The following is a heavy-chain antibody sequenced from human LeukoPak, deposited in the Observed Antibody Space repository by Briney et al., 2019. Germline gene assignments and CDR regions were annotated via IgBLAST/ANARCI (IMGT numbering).Heavy chain of an antibody. J-gene: IGHJ4*02. D-gene: IGHD3-10*01. CDR2: TYYRSKWYN. Sequence: SQTLSLTCAISGDSVSSNSAAWNWIRQSPSRGLEWLGRTYYRSKWYNDYAVSVKSRITINPDTSKNQFSMQLNSVTPEDTAVYYCARSNYYGSGSYRRFDYWGQGTLVTVSS. CDR3: ARSNYYGSGSYRRFDY. V-gene: IGHV6-1*01. CDR1: GDSVSSNSAA.